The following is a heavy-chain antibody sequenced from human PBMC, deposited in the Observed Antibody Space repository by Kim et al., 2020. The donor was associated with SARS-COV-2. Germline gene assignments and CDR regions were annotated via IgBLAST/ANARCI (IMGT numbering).Heavy chain of an antibody. CDR1: GYTFTSYG. V-gene: IGHV1-18*01. CDR3: ARDCTNPGIAAAGPDY. Sequence: ASVKVSCKASGYTFTSYGISWVRQAPGQGLEWMGWISAYNGNTNYAQKLQGRVTMTTDTSTSTAYMELRSLRSDDTAVYYCARDCTNPGIAAAGPDYWGQGTLVTVSS. D-gene: IGHD6-13*01. CDR2: ISAYNGNT. J-gene: IGHJ4*02.